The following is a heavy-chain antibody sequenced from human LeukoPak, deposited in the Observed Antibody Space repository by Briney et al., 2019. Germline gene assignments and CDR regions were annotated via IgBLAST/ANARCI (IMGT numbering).Heavy chain of an antibody. D-gene: IGHD3-3*01. J-gene: IGHJ6*03. CDR1: GFTFSSYS. CDR3: ARTERPVRYETILSHMDV. V-gene: IGHV3-21*01. CDR2: ISGSSGYI. Sequence: GGSLRLSCAASGFTFSSYSMNWVRQAPGKGLEWVSSISGSSGYIYYADSVKGRFTISRDNAENSLYLQMNSLRAEDTAVYYCARTERPVRYETILSHMDVWGKGTTVTVSS.